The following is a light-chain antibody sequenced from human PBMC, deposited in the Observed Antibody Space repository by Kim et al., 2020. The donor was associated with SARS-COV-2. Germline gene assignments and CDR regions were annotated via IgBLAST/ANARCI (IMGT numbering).Light chain of an antibody. CDR1: SSDVGGYNF. CDR3: CSYAGSYTYV. Sequence: QSALTQPRSVSGSPGQSVTISCTGTSSDVGGYNFVSWYQHHPGKAPKLMIYDVSKRPSGVPDHFSGSKSGNTAFLTISGLQAEDEADYYCCSYAGSYTYVFGTGTKVTVL. J-gene: IGLJ1*01. CDR2: DVS. V-gene: IGLV2-11*01.